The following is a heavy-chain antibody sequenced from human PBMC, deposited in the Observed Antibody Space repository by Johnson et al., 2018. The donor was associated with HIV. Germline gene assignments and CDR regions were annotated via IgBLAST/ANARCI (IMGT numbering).Heavy chain of an antibody. J-gene: IGHJ3*02. V-gene: IGHV3-66*01. Sequence: VRLVESGGDLVQPGGSLRLSCAASGFTVNNKYMSWVRKPPGKGLEWVSVIYSGGSTYYADSVKGRFTISRDSSKNTLYLQMNSLRAEDTAVYYCAGNVVAPAAYAFDIWGQGTMVTVSS. CDR3: AGNVVAPAAYAFDI. CDR1: GFTVNNKY. CDR2: IYSGGST. D-gene: IGHD2-2*01.